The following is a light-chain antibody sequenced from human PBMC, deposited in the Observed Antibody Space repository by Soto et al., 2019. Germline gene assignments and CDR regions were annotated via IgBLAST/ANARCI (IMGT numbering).Light chain of an antibody. CDR1: QGVSSW. Sequence: DIQMTQSPSSVSASVGDRVTITCRASQGVSSWLAWYQQKPGKAPKLLIYKASSLETGVPSRFSGSGSGTEFTLTINNLQPDDYATYYCQQYNSDSRTFGQGTKVDIK. J-gene: IGKJ1*01. V-gene: IGKV1-5*03. CDR2: KAS. CDR3: QQYNSDSRT.